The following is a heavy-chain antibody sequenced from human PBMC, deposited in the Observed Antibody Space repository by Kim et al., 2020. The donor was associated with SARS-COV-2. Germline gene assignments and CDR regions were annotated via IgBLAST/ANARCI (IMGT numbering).Heavy chain of an antibody. V-gene: IGHV1-58*01. J-gene: IGHJ6*02. D-gene: IGHD3-10*01. CDR1: GFTFTSSA. Sequence: SVKVSCKASGFTFTSSAVQWVQQARGQRLEWIGWIVVGSGNTNYAQKFQERVTITRDMSTSTAYMELSSLRSEDTAVYYCAAPEAGSYYYYYYGMDVWGQGTTVTVSS. CDR2: IVVGSGNT. CDR3: AAPEAGSYYYYYYGMDV.